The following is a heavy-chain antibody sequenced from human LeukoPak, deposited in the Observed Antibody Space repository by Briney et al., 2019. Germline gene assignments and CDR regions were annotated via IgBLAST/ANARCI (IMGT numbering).Heavy chain of an antibody. Sequence: GGSLRLSCAASGFTFNNYATSWVRRAPGKGLDWVSAISGPAFTTYYADSVKGRFTVSRDNSKETLYLQMNSLTAEDTAVYYCAKAGVELATISPFDIWGQGTMVTVSS. CDR3: AKAGVELATISPFDI. J-gene: IGHJ3*02. V-gene: IGHV3-23*01. D-gene: IGHD5-24*01. CDR2: ISGPAFTT. CDR1: GFTFNNYA.